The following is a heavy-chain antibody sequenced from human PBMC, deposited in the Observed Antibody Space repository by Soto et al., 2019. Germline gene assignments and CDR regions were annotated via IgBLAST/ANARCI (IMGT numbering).Heavy chain of an antibody. CDR2: ISSNSAYI. CDR3: ASSGRQQLVRTNWFDP. J-gene: IGHJ5*02. D-gene: IGHD6-13*01. CDR1: GFTFRSFT. V-gene: IGHV3-21*01. Sequence: GGSLRLSWAASGFTFRSFTMNCVRQAPGKGLEWVSTISSNSAYIYYTDALRGRFTISRDNAKNSLHLQMNQFSLNLSSVTAADTGVYYCASSGRQQLVRTNWFDPWGQGTLVTVSS.